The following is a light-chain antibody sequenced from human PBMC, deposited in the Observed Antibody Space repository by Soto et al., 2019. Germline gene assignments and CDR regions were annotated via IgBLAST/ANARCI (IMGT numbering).Light chain of an antibody. CDR2: AAS. CDR3: HQFYSTLYT. Sequence: DIQMTQSPSSLSASVGDRVTITCRASQSISSYLNWYQQKPGKAPNLLIYAASSLQSGVPSRFSGSGSGTDYPLTISSLQPEDFATYYCHQFYSTLYTFGQGTKLEIK. CDR1: QSISSY. J-gene: IGKJ2*01. V-gene: IGKV1-39*01.